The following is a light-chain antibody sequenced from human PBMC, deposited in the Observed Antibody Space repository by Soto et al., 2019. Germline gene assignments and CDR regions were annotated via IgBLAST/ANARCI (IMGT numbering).Light chain of an antibody. V-gene: IGKV1-39*01. J-gene: IGKJ1*01. CDR2: AAS. Sequence: EIQMTQSPSSLSASVGDRVSITCRASQNIINYLGWYQQKADKAPNLLIYAASSLHSGVPSRFSGSGSGTVFTLIISRLQPEYVANYYCQQTYSTPLTFGQGTKVDI. CDR1: QNIINY. CDR3: QQTYSTPLT.